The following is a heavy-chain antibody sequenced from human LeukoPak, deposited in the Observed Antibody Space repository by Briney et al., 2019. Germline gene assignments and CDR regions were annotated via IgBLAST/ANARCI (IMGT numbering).Heavy chain of an antibody. CDR2: INSDGSST. J-gene: IGHJ4*02. CDR1: GFTFSSYA. V-gene: IGHV3-23*03. Sequence: GGSLRLSCAASGFTFSSYAMSWVRQAPGKGLEWVSGINSDGSSTRYADSVKGRFTISRDNAKNTLLLQMDSLRAEDTAIYYCARDSAFSSYSYWGQGALVTVSS. CDR3: ARDSAFSSYSY. D-gene: IGHD2-15*01.